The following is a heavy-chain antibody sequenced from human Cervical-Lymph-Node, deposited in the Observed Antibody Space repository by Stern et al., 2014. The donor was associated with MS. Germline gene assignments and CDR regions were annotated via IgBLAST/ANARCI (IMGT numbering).Heavy chain of an antibody. Sequence: DQLVESGAEVKKPGASVKVSCKVSGYTLTELSMHWVRQAPGKGLEWMGGFDPVDGETIYAQKVQGRVTMTEDTSTDTAYMELSSLRSEDTAVYYCAGMVRDDWYFDLWGRGTLVTVSS. D-gene: IGHD3-10*01. CDR3: AGMVRDDWYFDL. CDR1: GYTLTELS. CDR2: FDPVDGET. V-gene: IGHV1-24*01. J-gene: IGHJ2*01.